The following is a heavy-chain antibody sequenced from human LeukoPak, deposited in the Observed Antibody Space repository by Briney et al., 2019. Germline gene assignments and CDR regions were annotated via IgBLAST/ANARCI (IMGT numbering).Heavy chain of an antibody. CDR3: ARSTIMRHYNWFDP. V-gene: IGHV1-69*01. D-gene: IGHD3-16*01. CDR2: IIPIFGTA. CDR1: GGTFSSYA. J-gene: IGHJ5*02. Sequence: ASVKVSCKASGGTFSSYAISWVRQAPGQGLEWMGGIIPIFGTANYAQKFQGRVTITAGESTSTAYMELSSLRSEGTAMYYCARSTIMRHYNWFDPWGQGTPVTVSS.